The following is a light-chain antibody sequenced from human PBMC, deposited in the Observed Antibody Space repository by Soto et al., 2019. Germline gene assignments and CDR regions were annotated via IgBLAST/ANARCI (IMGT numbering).Light chain of an antibody. J-gene: IGKJ1*01. Sequence: EVVLKQSPGTLSLSPGERATLSCRASQSVITGDLAWYQQKPGQAPRLLLYRTSSRVTGVPDRFSGSGSGTDFSLTISRLEPEDFAVYYCQQYGNFPRSFGQGTKVEIK. CDR3: QQYGNFPRS. V-gene: IGKV3-20*01. CDR2: RTS. CDR1: QSVITGD.